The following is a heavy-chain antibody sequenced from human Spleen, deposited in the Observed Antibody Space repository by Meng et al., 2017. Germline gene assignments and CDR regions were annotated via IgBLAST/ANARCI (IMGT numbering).Heavy chain of an antibody. CDR2: INPSGNTI. D-gene: IGHD3-16*01. J-gene: IGHJ4*02. V-gene: IGHV3-48*03. Sequence: GGSLRLSCAVSGFSFSGYEMNWVRQAPGKGLEWISYINPSGNTIYYADSVKGRFTISRDNAKSSLFLQMNSLRAEDTAVYYCAEGGIVVLNWGRGTLVTVSS. CDR3: AEGGIVVLN. CDR1: GFSFSGYE.